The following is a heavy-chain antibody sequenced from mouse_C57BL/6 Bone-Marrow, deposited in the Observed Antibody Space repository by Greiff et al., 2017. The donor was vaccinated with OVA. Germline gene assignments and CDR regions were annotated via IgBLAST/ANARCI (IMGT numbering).Heavy chain of an antibody. CDR1: GYTFTSYW. CDR2: IYPSDSET. V-gene: IGHV1-61*01. CDR3: ARELHGPYYYAMDY. Sequence: VQLQQPGAELVRPGSSVKLSCKASGYTFTSYWMDWVKQRPGQGLEWIGNIYPSDSETHYNQKFKDKATLTVDKSSSTAYMQLSSLTSDDSAVYYCARELHGPYYYAMDYWGQGTSVTVSS. D-gene: IGHD2-1*01. J-gene: IGHJ4*01.